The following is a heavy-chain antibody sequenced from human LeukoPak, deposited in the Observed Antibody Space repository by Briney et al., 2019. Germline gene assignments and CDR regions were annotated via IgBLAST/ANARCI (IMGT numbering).Heavy chain of an antibody. Sequence: GGSLRLSCAASGFTFSSYVMHWVRQAPGKGLEWVAFISYDGSNKYYADSVKGRCTISRDNSKNTLYLQMNSLRADDTAVYYCAKDRRPTYYSDSSGYYFRDAFDIWGQGTMVTASS. D-gene: IGHD3-22*01. CDR3: AKDRRPTYYSDSSGYYFRDAFDI. CDR2: ISYDGSNK. V-gene: IGHV3-30*18. J-gene: IGHJ3*02. CDR1: GFTFSSYV.